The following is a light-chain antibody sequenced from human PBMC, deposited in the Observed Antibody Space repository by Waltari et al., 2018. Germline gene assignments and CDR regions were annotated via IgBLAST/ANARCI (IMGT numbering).Light chain of an antibody. CDR1: SSDIGAYNY. Sequence: QSALTQPRSVSGSPGQSVTISCSGTSSDIGAYNYVSWYQQYPGKVPKLMVYDVNKRPSGVPDRFSGSTSGNTASLTISGLQAEDEADYYCCSHVGRRLHWVFGEGTKLTVL. CDR3: CSHVGRRLHWV. J-gene: IGLJ3*02. CDR2: DVN. V-gene: IGLV2-11*01.